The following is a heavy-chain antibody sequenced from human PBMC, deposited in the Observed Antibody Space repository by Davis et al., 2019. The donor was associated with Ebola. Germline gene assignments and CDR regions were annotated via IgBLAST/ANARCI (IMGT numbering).Heavy chain of an antibody. CDR3: ARQAGWLDY. Sequence: MPSETLSLTCTVSGGSVSSGSYYWSWIRQPPGKGLEWIGYIYYSGSTNYNPSLKSRVTISVDTSKNQFSLKLSSVTAADTAVYYCARQAGWLDYWGQGTLVTVSS. J-gene: IGHJ4*02. CDR2: IYYSGST. CDR1: GGSVSSGSYY. D-gene: IGHD6-19*01. V-gene: IGHV4-61*01.